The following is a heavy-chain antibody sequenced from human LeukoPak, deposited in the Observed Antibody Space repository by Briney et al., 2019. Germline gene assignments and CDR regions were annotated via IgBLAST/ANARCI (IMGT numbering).Heavy chain of an antibody. CDR3: ARDTLVSPSGSYHDAFDI. D-gene: IGHD1-26*01. CDR2: IYTSGST. Sequence: SETLSLTCTVSGGSLSSYYWSWIRQPAGKGLEWIGRIYTSGSTNYNPSLKSRVTMSVDTSKNQFSLKLSSVTAADTAVYYCARDTLVSPSGSYHDAFDIWGQGTMVTVSS. CDR1: GGSLSSYY. V-gene: IGHV4-4*07. J-gene: IGHJ3*02.